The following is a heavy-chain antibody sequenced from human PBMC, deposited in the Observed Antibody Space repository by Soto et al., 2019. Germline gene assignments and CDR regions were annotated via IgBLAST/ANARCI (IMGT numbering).Heavy chain of an antibody. Sequence: QVQLVESGGGVVQPGRSLRLSCAASGFTFSSYGMHWVRQAPGKGLEWVAVISYDGSNKYYADSVKGRFTISRDNSKNTLYLQMNSLRAEDTAVYYCAKDAAGGDDVDYWGQGTLVTVSS. V-gene: IGHV3-30*18. J-gene: IGHJ4*02. CDR3: AKDAAGGDDVDY. CDR1: GFTFSSYG. D-gene: IGHD4-17*01. CDR2: ISYDGSNK.